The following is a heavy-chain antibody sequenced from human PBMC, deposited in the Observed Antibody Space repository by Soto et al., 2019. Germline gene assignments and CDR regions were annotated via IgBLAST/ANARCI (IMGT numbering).Heavy chain of an antibody. J-gene: IGHJ6*03. V-gene: IGHV4-59*01. D-gene: IGHD5-18*01. CDR2: IYYSGST. Sequence: SETLSLTCTVSGGSISSYYWSWIRQPPGKGLEWIGYIYYSGSTNYNPSLKSRVTISVDTSKNQFSLKLSSVTAADTAVYYCARGLDTAMVMGYYYYYYYMDVWGQGTTVTVSS. CDR3: ARGLDTAMVMGYYYYYYYMDV. CDR1: GGSISSYY.